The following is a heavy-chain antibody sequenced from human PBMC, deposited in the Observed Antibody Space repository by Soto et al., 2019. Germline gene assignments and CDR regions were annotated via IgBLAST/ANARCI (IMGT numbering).Heavy chain of an antibody. CDR3: ARDVQLGYFDY. CDR2: IYYSGST. Sequence: SETLSLTCTVSGGSISSYYWSWIRQPPGKGLEWIGYIYYSGSTNYNPSLKSRVTISVDTSKNQFSLKLSSVTAADTAVYYCARDVQLGYFDYWGQGTLVTVSS. D-gene: IGHD6-13*01. J-gene: IGHJ4*02. V-gene: IGHV4-59*01. CDR1: GGSISSYY.